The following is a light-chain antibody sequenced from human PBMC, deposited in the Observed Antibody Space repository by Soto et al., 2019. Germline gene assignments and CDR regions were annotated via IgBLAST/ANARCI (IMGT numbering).Light chain of an antibody. CDR3: SSYTCSSLYV. J-gene: IGLJ1*01. V-gene: IGLV2-14*02. Sequence: QSALTQPASVSGSPGQSITISCTGTNSDVGTYNLVSWYQQHPGKAPKIMIYEVNKRPSGVSNRFSGSKSGNTASLTISGLQAEDEADYYCSSYTCSSLYVFGTGTKVTV. CDR2: EVN. CDR1: NSDVGTYNL.